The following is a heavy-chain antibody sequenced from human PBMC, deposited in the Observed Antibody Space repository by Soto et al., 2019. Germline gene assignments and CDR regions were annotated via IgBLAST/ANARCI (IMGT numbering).Heavy chain of an antibody. V-gene: IGHV3-23*01. Sequence: PGGSLRLSCAASGFTFSSYAMSWVRQAPGKGLEWVSAISGSGGSTYYADSVKGRFTISRDNSKNTMYLQMNSLRAEDTAVYYCAKCIAARSIINWFDPWGQGTRVTVSS. CDR1: GFTFSSYA. J-gene: IGHJ5*02. CDR2: ISGSGGST. D-gene: IGHD6-6*01. CDR3: AKCIAARSIINWFDP.